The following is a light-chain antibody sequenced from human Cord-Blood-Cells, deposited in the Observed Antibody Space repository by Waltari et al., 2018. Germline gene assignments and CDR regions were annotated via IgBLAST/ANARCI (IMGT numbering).Light chain of an antibody. V-gene: IGKV1-5*01. CDR1: QSISTW. CDR3: QQYNSYSLT. Sequence: DIQMTQSPSTLFASVGDRVPTPCRASQSISTWLAWYQQKPGKAPKLLIYDASSWESGVPYRFSGSGSGTEFTLTISSLQPDDFATYYCQQYNSYSLTFGGGTKVEIK. CDR2: DAS. J-gene: IGKJ4*01.